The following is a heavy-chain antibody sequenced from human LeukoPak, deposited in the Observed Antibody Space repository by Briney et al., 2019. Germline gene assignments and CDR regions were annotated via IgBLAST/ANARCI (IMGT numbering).Heavy chain of an antibody. J-gene: IGHJ4*02. CDR1: GFTFSSYA. Sequence: GGSLRLSCAASGFTFSSYAMSWVRQAPGKGLEWVSAISGSGGSTYYADSVKGRFTISRDNSKNTLNLQMNSLRAEDTAVYYCAKDNIYDSSGYYYYWGQGTLVTVSS. CDR2: ISGSGGST. D-gene: IGHD3-22*01. V-gene: IGHV3-23*01. CDR3: AKDNIYDSSGYYYY.